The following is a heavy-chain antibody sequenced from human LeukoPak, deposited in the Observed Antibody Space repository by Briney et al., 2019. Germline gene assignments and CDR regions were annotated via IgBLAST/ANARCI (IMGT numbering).Heavy chain of an antibody. D-gene: IGHD5-24*01. CDR1: GFTFSISA. CDR2: IGGDGVTT. V-gene: IGHV3-64D*06. Sequence: GGSLRLSCSASGFTFSISAMHWVRQAPGKGLQYVSVIGGDGVTTSYADSVKGRFTIYRDNSKNTVYLQMSSLRAEDTAVYYCVGDGRDGYNIYFHHWGQGTLVTVSS. CDR3: VGDGRDGYNIYFHH. J-gene: IGHJ1*01.